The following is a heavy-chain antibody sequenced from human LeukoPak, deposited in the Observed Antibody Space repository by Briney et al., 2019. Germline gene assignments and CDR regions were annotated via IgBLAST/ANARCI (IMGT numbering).Heavy chain of an antibody. J-gene: IGHJ4*02. CDR2: INHSGST. D-gene: IGHD6-13*01. CDR1: GGSISSSSYY. V-gene: IGHV4-39*07. Sequence: PSETLSLTCTVSGGSISSSSYYWNWIRQSPGKGLEWIGEINHSGSTHYNPSLKSRVTMSVDTSQKQFSLRLTSVTAADTAVYYCARGRYLTTSGGAAAGFLDYWGQGSLVTVST. CDR3: ARGRYLTTSGGAAAGFLDY.